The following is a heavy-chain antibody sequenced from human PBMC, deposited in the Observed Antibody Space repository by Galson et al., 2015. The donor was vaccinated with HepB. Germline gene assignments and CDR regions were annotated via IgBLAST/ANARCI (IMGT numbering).Heavy chain of an antibody. Sequence: PALVKPTPPLTLTCTFSGFSLSTSGVGVGWLRQPPGKALEWLSLIYGNDDKRYSPSLKSRLTITKDTSKNQVVLTMTNMDPVDTATYYCAHRASSGYPNAFDIWGQGTMVTVSS. J-gene: IGHJ3*02. CDR3: AHRASSGYPNAFDI. V-gene: IGHV2-5*01. CDR2: IYGNDDK. CDR1: GFSLSTSGVG. D-gene: IGHD5-12*01.